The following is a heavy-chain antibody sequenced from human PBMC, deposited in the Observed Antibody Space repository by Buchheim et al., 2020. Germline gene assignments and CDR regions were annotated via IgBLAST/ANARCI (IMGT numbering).Heavy chain of an antibody. CDR1: GFTFSNAW. CDR2: IKSQSNGGTT. Sequence: EVQLEESGGDLVKPGGSIRLSCAASGFTFSNAWMTWVRQAPGKGLEWVGRIKSQSNGGTTDYAAPVKGRFTISRDDSKDTLYLQMNSLNTEDTAIYYCIRNRLAGTGEDSWGQGTL. CDR3: IRNRLAGTGEDS. D-gene: IGHD1-1*01. V-gene: IGHV3-15*01. J-gene: IGHJ4*02.